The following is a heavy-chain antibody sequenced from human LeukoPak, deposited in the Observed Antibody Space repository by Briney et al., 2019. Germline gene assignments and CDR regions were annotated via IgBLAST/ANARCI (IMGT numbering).Heavy chain of an antibody. Sequence: SETLSLTCTVSGGSISSSSYYWGWIRQPPGKGLEWIGSIYYSGSTYYNPSLKSRVTISVDTSKNQFSLKLSSVTAADTAVYYCARDLSVASIKSGRPTYYFDYWGQGTLVTVSS. CDR1: GGSISSSSYY. CDR2: IYYSGST. J-gene: IGHJ4*02. CDR3: ARDLSVASIKSGRPTYYFDY. V-gene: IGHV4-39*07. D-gene: IGHD5-12*01.